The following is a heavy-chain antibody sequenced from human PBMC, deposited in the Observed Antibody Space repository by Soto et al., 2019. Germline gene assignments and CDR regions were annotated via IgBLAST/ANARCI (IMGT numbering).Heavy chain of an antibody. Sequence: QVQLVESGGGVVQPGRSLRLSCAASAFTFRSYTMHWVRQAPGKGLEWLATISYDGSKTNYADFVRGRFTISRDNSKSTLFLQMDSLRPEDTAVYSCARDRDSSYFPPPYYFDSWGQGTLVTVSS. CDR2: ISYDGSKT. V-gene: IGHV3-30*04. CDR1: AFTFRSYT. D-gene: IGHD4-4*01. CDR3: ARDRDSSYFPPPYYFDS. J-gene: IGHJ4*02.